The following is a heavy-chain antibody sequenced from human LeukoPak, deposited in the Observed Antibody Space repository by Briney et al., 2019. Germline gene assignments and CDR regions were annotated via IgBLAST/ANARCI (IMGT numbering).Heavy chain of an antibody. Sequence: GGSLRLSCAASGFTFSSYEMNWVRQAPGKGLEWVSYISSSGNTIYYADSVKGRFTISRDNSKNTIYLQMNSLRVDDTAIYYCAKAATYFYGSVTYDWFESWGQGTLVTVSS. CDR1: GFTFSSYE. CDR3: AKAATYFYGSVTYDWFES. D-gene: IGHD3-10*01. J-gene: IGHJ5*01. V-gene: IGHV3-48*03. CDR2: ISSSGNTI.